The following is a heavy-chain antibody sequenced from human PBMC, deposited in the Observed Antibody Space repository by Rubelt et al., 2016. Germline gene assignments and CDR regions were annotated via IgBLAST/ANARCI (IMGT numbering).Heavy chain of an antibody. Sequence: WVRQAPGTGLEWVANIKQDGSEKNYVDSVKGRFTISRDNAKNSLYLQMDSLRAGDTAVYYCARHAYYCFAYWGQGTLVTVSS. J-gene: IGHJ4*02. D-gene: IGHD2-21*01. V-gene: IGHV3-7*01. CDR3: ARHAYYCFAY. CDR2: IKQDGSEK.